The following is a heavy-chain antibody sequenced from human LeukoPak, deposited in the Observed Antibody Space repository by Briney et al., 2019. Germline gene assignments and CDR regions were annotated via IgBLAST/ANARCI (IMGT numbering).Heavy chain of an antibody. Sequence: SETLSLTCTVSGGSISSYYRSWIRQPPGKGLEWVGYIYYSGSTNCNPSLKSRVTISVDTSKNQFSLKLSSVTAADTAVYYCARDTGSGYYPYWYFDLWGRGTLVTVSS. CDR1: GGSISSYY. CDR2: IYYSGST. V-gene: IGHV4-59*01. CDR3: ARDTGSGYYPYWYFDL. J-gene: IGHJ2*01. D-gene: IGHD3-22*01.